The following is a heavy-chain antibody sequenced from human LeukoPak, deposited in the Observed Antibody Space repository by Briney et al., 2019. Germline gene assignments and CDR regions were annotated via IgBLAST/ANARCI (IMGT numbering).Heavy chain of an antibody. Sequence: SETLSLTCTVSSGSISSYYWSWIRQPPGKGLEWIGYIYYSGSTNYNPSLKSRVTISVDTSENQFSLKLSSVTAADTAVYYCARIPNQSKYSIGNYWGQGTLVTVSS. CDR2: IYYSGST. CDR3: ARIPNQSKYSIGNY. V-gene: IGHV4-59*12. D-gene: IGHD1-14*01. CDR1: SGSISSYY. J-gene: IGHJ4*02.